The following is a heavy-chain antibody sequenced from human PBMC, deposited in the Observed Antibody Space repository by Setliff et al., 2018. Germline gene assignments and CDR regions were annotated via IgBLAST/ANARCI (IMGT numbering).Heavy chain of an antibody. J-gene: IGHJ5*02. Sequence: SETLSLTCTVSGGSISSYYWSWIRQPAGKGLEWIGHIYIGGSANYNPSLKSRVTMSADTSKNQFSLKLESVTAADTAVYYCTRGPPGYNPYHWFDPWGQGTLVTVSS. D-gene: IGHD5-12*01. CDR1: GGSISSYY. V-gene: IGHV4-4*07. CDR2: IYIGGSA. CDR3: TRGPPGYNPYHWFDP.